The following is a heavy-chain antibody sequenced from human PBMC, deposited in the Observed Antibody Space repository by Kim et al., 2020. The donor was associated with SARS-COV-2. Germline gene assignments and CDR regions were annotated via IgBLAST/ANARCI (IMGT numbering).Heavy chain of an antibody. D-gene: IGHD2-2*01. CDR3: TRAAGSKTGMDV. CDR2: T. J-gene: IGHJ6*02. V-gene: IGHV3-72*01. Sequence: TEYAASVKGRYTISRDESKNSLYLQMNSLETEDTAVYYCTRAAGSKTGMDVWGQGTTVTVSS.